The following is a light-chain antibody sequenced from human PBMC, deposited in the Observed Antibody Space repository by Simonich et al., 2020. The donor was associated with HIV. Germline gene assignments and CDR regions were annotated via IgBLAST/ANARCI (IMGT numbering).Light chain of an antibody. Sequence: EIVMTQSPATLSVSPGERATLSCRASQSVSSNFAWYPQKPGPAPRLLIYGASTRATGIPARFSGSGSGTEFTLTISSLQSEDFAVYYCQQYNNWRTFGQGTKVEIK. CDR1: QSVSSN. J-gene: IGKJ1*01. V-gene: IGKV3-15*01. CDR2: GAS. CDR3: QQYNNWRT.